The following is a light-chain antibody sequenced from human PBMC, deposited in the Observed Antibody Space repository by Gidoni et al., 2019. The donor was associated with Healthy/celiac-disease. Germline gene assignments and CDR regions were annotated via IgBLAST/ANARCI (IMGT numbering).Light chain of an antibody. Sequence: DIVMTQSPDSLAVSLGERATINCKSSQSVLYSSNNKNYLAWYQQKPGQPPKLLIYWASTRESGVPDRFSGSGSGTDFTLTISSLQAEEVAVYYCQQYYSTPWTFGRGTKVEIK. V-gene: IGKV4-1*01. J-gene: IGKJ1*01. CDR1: QSVLYSSNNKNY. CDR3: QQYYSTPWT. CDR2: WAS.